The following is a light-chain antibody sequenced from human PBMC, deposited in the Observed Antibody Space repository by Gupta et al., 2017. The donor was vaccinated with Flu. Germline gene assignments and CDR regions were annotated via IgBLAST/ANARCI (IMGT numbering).Light chain of an antibody. CDR2: DVV. J-gene: IGLJ3*02. CDR1: SIGVVGFIY. Sequence: VTTSSTGTSIGVVGFIYVSWYHRRPAKAPNLIIYDVVKRPSGVPDRFSGSKSGTTASLTTAGLQTADEADYYCASSVDSGTLWVFGGGTKMTVL. CDR3: ASSVDSGTLWV. V-gene: IGLV2-11*01.